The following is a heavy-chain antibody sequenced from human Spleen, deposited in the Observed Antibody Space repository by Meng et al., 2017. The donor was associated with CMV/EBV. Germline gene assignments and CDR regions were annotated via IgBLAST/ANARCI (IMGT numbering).Heavy chain of an antibody. D-gene: IGHD3-10*01. J-gene: IGHJ6*02. Sequence: GGSLRLSCAASGFAVSGFTFDDYAMHWVRQVPGKGLEWVSGISWNSDSIGYVDSVKGRFTISRDNSKNTLYLQMNSLRAEDTAVYYCARAGGLDYYYYGMDVWGQGTTVTVFS. CDR3: ARAGGLDYYYYGMDV. CDR1: GFAVSGFTFDDYA. V-gene: IGHV3-9*01. CDR2: ISWNSDSI.